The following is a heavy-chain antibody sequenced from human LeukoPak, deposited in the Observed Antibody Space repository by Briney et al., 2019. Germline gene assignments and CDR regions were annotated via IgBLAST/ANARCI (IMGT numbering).Heavy chain of an antibody. D-gene: IGHD3-22*01. J-gene: IGHJ5*02. Sequence: GGSLRLSCAASGFTFSSYSMNWVRQAPGKGLEWVSSISSSSSYIYYADSVKGRFTISRDNAKNSLYLQMNSLRAEDTAVYYCARAYYYDSSGYLGRWFDPWGQGTLVTVSS. CDR2: ISSSSSYI. CDR1: GFTFSSYS. V-gene: IGHV3-21*01. CDR3: ARAYYYDSSGYLGRWFDP.